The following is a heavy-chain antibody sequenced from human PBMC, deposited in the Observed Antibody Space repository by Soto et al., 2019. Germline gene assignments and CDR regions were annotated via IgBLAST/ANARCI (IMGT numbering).Heavy chain of an antibody. D-gene: IGHD5-12*01. Sequence: GASVKVSCKASGYTFTSYGISWVRQAPGQRHEWMGWINAGNGKTKYSQKFQGRVTITRDTSASTAYMELSSLRSEDTAVYYCARATLSGYDRAADFDYWGQGTLVTVSS. CDR2: INAGNGKT. V-gene: IGHV1-3*01. J-gene: IGHJ4*02. CDR1: GYTFTSYG. CDR3: ARATLSGYDRAADFDY.